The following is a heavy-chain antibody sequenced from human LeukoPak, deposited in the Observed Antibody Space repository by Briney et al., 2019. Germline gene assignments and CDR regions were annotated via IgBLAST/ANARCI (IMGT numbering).Heavy chain of an antibody. J-gene: IGHJ5*02. Sequence: ASXXXSXKASXYTFTSYGISWVRQAPGQGLEWMGWISAYNGNTNYAQKLQGRVTITTDTSTSTAYMELRSLRSDDTAVYYCARTAYDSSGYYGLVWFDPWGQGTLVTVSS. CDR2: ISAYNGNT. CDR3: ARTAYDSSGYYGLVWFDP. D-gene: IGHD3-22*01. V-gene: IGHV1-18*01. CDR1: XYTFTSYG.